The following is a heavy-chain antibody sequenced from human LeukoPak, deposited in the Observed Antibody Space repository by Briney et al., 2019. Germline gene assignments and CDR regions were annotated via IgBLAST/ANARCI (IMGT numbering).Heavy chain of an antibody. V-gene: IGHV4-34*01. CDR1: GGSFSGYY. J-gene: IGHJ4*02. CDR3: ASRGVVRGISYYFDY. CDR2: INHSGST. Sequence: SETLSLTCAVYGGSFSGYYWSWIRQPPGKGLEWIGEINHSGSTNYNPSLKSRVTISVDTSKNQFSLKLTSVTAADTAVYYCASRGVVRGISYYFDYWGQGTLVTVSS. D-gene: IGHD3-10*02.